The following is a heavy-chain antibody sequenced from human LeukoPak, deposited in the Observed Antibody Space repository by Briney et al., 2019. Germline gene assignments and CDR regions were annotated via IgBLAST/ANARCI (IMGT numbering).Heavy chain of an antibody. Sequence: SETLSLTCSVSGGSISSYYWSWIRQPPGKGLEWVAYLSYSGSTNYNPSLKSRLTISVDTSKNQFSRKLTSVTAADTAVYYCARLYYYDSSDSLNFDYWGQGTLVTVSS. CDR3: ARLYYYDSSDSLNFDY. J-gene: IGHJ4*02. V-gene: IGHV4-59*01. CDR1: GGSISSYY. CDR2: LSYSGST. D-gene: IGHD3-22*01.